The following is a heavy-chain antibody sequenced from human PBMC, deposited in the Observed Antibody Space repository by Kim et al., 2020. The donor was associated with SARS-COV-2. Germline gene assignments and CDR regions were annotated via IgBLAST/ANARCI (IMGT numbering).Heavy chain of an antibody. CDR1: GFTFSSYS. CDR2: ISSSSSYI. CDR3: ARDPETMGGPSHIDY. V-gene: IGHV3-21*01. Sequence: GGSLRLSCAASGFTFSSYSMNWVRQAPGKGLEWVSSISSSSSYIYYADSVKGRFTISRDNAKNSLYLQMNSLRAEDTAVYYCARDPETMGGPSHIDYWGQGTLVTVSS. D-gene: IGHD3-10*01. J-gene: IGHJ4*02.